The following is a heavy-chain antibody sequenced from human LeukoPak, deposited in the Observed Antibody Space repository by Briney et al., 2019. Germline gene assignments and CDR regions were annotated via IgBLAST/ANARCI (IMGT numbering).Heavy chain of an antibody. CDR1: GFTFSSYA. J-gene: IGHJ4*02. CDR3: ARSFTIFGVVIEDYFDY. V-gene: IGHV3-48*01. CDR2: ISSSSSTI. Sequence: PGGSLRLSCAASGFTFSSYAMSWVRQAPGKGLEWVSYISSSSSTIYYADSVKGRFTISRDNAKNSLYLQMNSLRAEDTAVYYCARSFTIFGVVIEDYFDYWGQGTLVTVSS. D-gene: IGHD3-3*01.